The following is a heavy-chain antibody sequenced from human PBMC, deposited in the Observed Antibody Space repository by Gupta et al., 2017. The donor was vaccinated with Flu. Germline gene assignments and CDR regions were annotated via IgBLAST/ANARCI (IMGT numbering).Heavy chain of an antibody. V-gene: IGHV2-5*02. CDR3: ARCVITYGGVIGDDAFDV. J-gene: IGHJ3*01. D-gene: IGHD3-16*02. CDR2: IYWDNDD. CDR1: GFSLTNRGEG. Sequence: QITFKESAPALIQPTETLTLTCPFPGFSLTNRGEGAGWIRQPPGGALEWVAVIYWDNDDRYSPSLKTRLAISKDTSKKEVVFTITNMDPMDTATYYCARCVITYGGVIGDDAFDVWGQGTMVTVSS.